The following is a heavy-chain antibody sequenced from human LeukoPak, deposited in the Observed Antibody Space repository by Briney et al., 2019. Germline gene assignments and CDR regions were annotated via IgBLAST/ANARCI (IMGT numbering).Heavy chain of an antibody. D-gene: IGHD2-15*01. V-gene: IGHV3-64*01. J-gene: IGHJ3*02. CDR1: GFTLSSAV. Sequence: PGGSLRLSCAASGFTLSSAVMHWVRQCPGKGLEYVSGIDGSGDSTHYANSLKDRFTISKDNSKNTLYLQMASLRPEDMAVDYCAREGPSSGRCGTFDIEGQGTMVTVSS. CDR2: IDGSGDST. CDR3: AREGPSSGRCGTFDI.